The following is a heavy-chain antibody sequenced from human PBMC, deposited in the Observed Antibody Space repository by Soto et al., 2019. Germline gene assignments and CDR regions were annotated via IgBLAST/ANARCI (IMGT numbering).Heavy chain of an antibody. Sequence: GGSLRLSCAASGFTFSSYWMHWVRQAPGKGLVWVSRINSDGSSTSYADSVKGRFSISRDNAKNSVYLQVRSLRVEDTAAYFCARSSGWFEADAFDLWGQGTRVTLXS. CDR3: ARSSGWFEADAFDL. J-gene: IGHJ3*01. V-gene: IGHV3-74*01. CDR1: GFTFSSYW. CDR2: INSDGSST. D-gene: IGHD3-22*01.